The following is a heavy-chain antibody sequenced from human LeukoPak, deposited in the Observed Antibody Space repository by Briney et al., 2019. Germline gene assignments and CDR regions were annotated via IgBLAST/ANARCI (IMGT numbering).Heavy chain of an antibody. CDR2: IYYSGST. Sequence: SETLSLTCTVSGGSISSSSYYWGWIRQPPGKGLEWIGSIYYSGSTYYNPSLKSRVTISVDTSKNQFSLKLSSVTAADTAVYYCAGDGYYSYGHRGGMDVWGQGTTVTVSS. CDR1: GGSISSSSYY. V-gene: IGHV4-39*07. CDR3: AGDGYYSYGHRGGMDV. J-gene: IGHJ6*02. D-gene: IGHD5-18*01.